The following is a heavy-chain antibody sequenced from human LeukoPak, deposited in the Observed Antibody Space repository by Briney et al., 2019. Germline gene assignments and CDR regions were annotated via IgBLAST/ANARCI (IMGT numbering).Heavy chain of an antibody. CDR2: INHSGST. D-gene: IGHD3-22*01. V-gene: IGHV4-34*01. Sequence: PSETLSLTCAVYGGSFSGYYWSWIRQPPGKGLEWIGEINHSGSTNYNPSLKSRVTISVDTSKNQFFLKLSSVTAADTAVYYCARGNDSSGYYDYWGQGTLVTVSS. J-gene: IGHJ4*02. CDR1: GGSFSGYY. CDR3: ARGNDSSGYYDY.